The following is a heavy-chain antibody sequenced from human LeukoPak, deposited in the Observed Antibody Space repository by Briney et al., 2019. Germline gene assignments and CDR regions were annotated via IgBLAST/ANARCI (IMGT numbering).Heavy chain of an antibody. J-gene: IGHJ4*02. V-gene: IGHV1-69*04. CDR1: GGTFSSYT. D-gene: IGHD5-18*01. CDR2: ISPILGIA. Sequence: SVKVSCKASGGTFSSYTISWVRQAPGQGLEWMRRISPILGIANYAQKFQGRVTITADKSTSTAYMELSSLRSEDTAVYYCARDSVDTAMVTGWYFDYWGQGTLVTVSS. CDR3: ARDSVDTAMVTGWYFDY.